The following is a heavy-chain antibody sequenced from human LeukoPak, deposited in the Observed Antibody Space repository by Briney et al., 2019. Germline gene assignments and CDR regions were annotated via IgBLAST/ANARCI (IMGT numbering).Heavy chain of an antibody. CDR2: ISSSSSTI. CDR3: AKDRRAGYYDSSGKEY. Sequence: GGSLRLSCAASGFTFSSYSMNWVRQAPGKGLEWVSYISSSSSTIYYADSVKGRFTISRDNAKNSLYLQMNSLRAEDTAVYYCAKDRRAGYYDSSGKEYLGQGTLVTVSS. D-gene: IGHD3-22*01. J-gene: IGHJ4*02. CDR1: GFTFSSYS. V-gene: IGHV3-48*01.